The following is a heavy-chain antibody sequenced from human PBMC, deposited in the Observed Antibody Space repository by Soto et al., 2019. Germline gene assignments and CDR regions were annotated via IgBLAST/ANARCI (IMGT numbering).Heavy chain of an antibody. D-gene: IGHD2-21*02. J-gene: IGHJ6*02. Sequence: ASVKVSCKASGYTFTSYYMHWVRQAPGQGLEWMGIINPSGGSTSYAQKFQGRVTMTRDTSTSTVYMELSSLRSEDTAMYYCAREYCGGDCYSASYYYYYYGMDVWGQGTTVTVSS. CDR2: INPSGGST. V-gene: IGHV1-46*01. CDR1: GYTFTSYY. CDR3: AREYCGGDCYSASYYYYYYGMDV.